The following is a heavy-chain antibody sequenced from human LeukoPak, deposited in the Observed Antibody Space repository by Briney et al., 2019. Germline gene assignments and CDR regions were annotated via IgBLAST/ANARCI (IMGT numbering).Heavy chain of an antibody. CDR3: ATDIVVVPAADVRPLFDP. CDR2: ISSSSSYI. J-gene: IGHJ5*02. V-gene: IGHV3-21*01. CDR1: GFTFSSYS. Sequence: GGSLRLSCVASGFTFSSYSMNWVRQAPGKGLEWVSSISSSSSYIYYADSVKGRFTISRDNAKNSLYLQMNSLRAEDTAVYYRATDIVVVPAADVRPLFDPWGQGTLVTVSS. D-gene: IGHD2-2*01.